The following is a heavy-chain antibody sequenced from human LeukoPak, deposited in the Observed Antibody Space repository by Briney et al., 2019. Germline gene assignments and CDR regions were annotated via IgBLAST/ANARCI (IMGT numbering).Heavy chain of an antibody. CDR1: GLTFNRYS. CDR2: ISSSSSYI. J-gene: IGHJ2*01. Sequence: GGSLRLTCAASGLTFNRYSMNWVRQAPGKGLEWVSSISSSSSYIYYADSVKGRFTISRDNAKNSLYLQMNSLRAEDTAVYYCARDPRRYCSGGSCPRWYFDLWGRGTLVTVSS. V-gene: IGHV3-21*01. D-gene: IGHD2-15*01. CDR3: ARDPRRYCSGGSCPRWYFDL.